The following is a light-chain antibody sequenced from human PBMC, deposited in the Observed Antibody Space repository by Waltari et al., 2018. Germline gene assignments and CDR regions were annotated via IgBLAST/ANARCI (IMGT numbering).Light chain of an antibody. CDR2: DVS. J-gene: IGKJ4*01. Sequence: EIVMTQSPVTLYVSPGERATISCRASQGVSSKLAWYQQKFGQVPKVLIYDVSTRATGTPARFSGTGSGTEFTLIISSLQSEDFALYYCQQYYNWPLTFGGGTKVEIK. CDR3: QQYYNWPLT. CDR1: QGVSSK. V-gene: IGKV3-15*01.